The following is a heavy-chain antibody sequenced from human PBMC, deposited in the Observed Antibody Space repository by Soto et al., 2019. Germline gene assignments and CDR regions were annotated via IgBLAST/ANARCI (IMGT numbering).Heavy chain of an antibody. Sequence: QLQLQESGPGLVKPSETLSLTCTVSGGSISSSSYYWGWIRQPPGKGLEWIGSIYYSGSTYYNPSLKSRVTISVDTSKNQFSLKLSSVTAADTAVYYCARLDYLTYYYGSGSYRHFDYWGQGTLVTVSS. CDR3: ARLDYLTYYYGSGSYRHFDY. CDR2: IYYSGST. D-gene: IGHD3-10*01. CDR1: GGSISSSSYY. V-gene: IGHV4-39*01. J-gene: IGHJ4*02.